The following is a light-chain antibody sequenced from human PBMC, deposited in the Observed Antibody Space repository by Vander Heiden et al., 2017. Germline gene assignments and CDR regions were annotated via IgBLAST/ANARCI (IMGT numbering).Light chain of an antibody. CDR3: AAWDDSLSGWV. V-gene: IGLV1-47*01. CDR1: SPNIGSNY. CDR2: RNN. J-gene: IGLJ3*02. Sequence: QSVLTQPPSASGTPGQRVTSPCSGRSPNIGSNYVYWYQQLPGTAPKLLIYRNNLRPSGVPDRFSGSKSVTSASLAISGLRSEDEADYYCAAWDDSLSGWVFGGGTKLTVL.